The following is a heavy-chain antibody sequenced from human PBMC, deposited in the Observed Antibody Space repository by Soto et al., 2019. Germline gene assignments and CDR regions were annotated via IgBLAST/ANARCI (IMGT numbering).Heavy chain of an antibody. D-gene: IGHD3-9*01. V-gene: IGHV3-21*01. CDR2: ISSSSSYI. J-gene: IGHJ4*02. CDR3: ASRIDFDWLFDY. Sequence: GGSLRLSCAASGFTFSSYSMNWVRQAPGKGLEWVSSISSSSSYIYYADSVKGRFTISRDNAKNSLYLQMNSLRAEDTAVYYCASRIDFDWLFDYWGQGTLVTVSS. CDR1: GFTFSSYS.